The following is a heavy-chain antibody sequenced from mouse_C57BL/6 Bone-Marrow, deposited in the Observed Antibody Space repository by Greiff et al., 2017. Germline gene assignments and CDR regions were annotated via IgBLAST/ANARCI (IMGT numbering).Heavy chain of an antibody. CDR1: GFSLTSYG. D-gene: IGHD2-4*01. CDR3: AREGYYDYDATY. CDR2: IWSGGST. J-gene: IGHJ3*01. Sequence: VHLVESGPGLVQPSQSLSITCTVSGFSLTSYGVHWVRQSPGKGLEWLGVIWSGGSTDYNAAFISRLSISKDNSKSQVFFKMNSLQADDTAIYYCAREGYYDYDATYWGQGTLVTVSA. V-gene: IGHV2-2*01.